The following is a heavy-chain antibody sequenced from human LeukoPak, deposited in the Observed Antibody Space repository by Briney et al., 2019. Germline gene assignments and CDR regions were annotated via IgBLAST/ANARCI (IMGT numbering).Heavy chain of an antibody. CDR2: INHSGST. D-gene: IGHD6-19*01. J-gene: IGHJ4*02. CDR1: GDSLSSSNCY. V-gene: IGHV4-39*07. CDR3: ARSDSSGWDPSPYYFDY. Sequence: SETLSLTCTVSGDSLSSSNCYWGWIRQPPGKGLEWIGEINHSGSTNYNPSLKSRVTISVDTSKNQFSLKLSSVTAADTAVYYCARSDSSGWDPSPYYFDYWGQGTLVTVSS.